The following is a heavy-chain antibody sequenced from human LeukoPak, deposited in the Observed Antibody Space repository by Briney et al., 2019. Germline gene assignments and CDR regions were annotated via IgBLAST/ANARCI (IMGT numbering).Heavy chain of an antibody. CDR2: ISSSGSSI. D-gene: IGHD3-10*01. CDR3: ARGATMIWAVYYFDY. CDR1: GFTFSDYY. J-gene: IGHJ4*02. Sequence: GGSLRLSCAASGFTFSDYYMSWIRQAPGRGLEWVSYISSSGSSIYYADSVKGRFTISRDNARDSLYLQMNSLRAEDTAVYYCARGATMIWAVYYFDYWGQGTLVTVSS. V-gene: IGHV3-11*04.